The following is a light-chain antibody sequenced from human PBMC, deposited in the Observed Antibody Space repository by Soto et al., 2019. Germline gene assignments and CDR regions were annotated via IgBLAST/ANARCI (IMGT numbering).Light chain of an antibody. CDR1: SSDVGSYNH. CDR3: CSYATPRL. V-gene: IGLV2-23*02. Sequence: QSVLTQPASVSGSPGQSITIPCTGTSSDVGSYNHVSWYQQHPGKAPKLIIYEVSERPSGVSHRFSGSKSGSTASLTISGLQAEDEADYYCCSYATPRLFGGGTKLTVL. CDR2: EVS. J-gene: IGLJ2*01.